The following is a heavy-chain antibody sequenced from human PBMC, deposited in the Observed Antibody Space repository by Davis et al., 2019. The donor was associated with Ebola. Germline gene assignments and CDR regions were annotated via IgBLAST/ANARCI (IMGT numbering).Heavy chain of an antibody. Sequence: SETLSLTCTVSGGSISSSSYYWGWIRQPPGKGLEWIGSIYYSGSTYYNPSLKSRVTISVDTSKNQFSLKLSSVTAADTAVYYCARGGTNGDPAVYWGQGTLVTVSS. CDR2: IYYSGST. CDR3: ARGGTNGDPAVY. V-gene: IGHV4-39*01. CDR1: GGSISSSSYY. J-gene: IGHJ4*02. D-gene: IGHD4-17*01.